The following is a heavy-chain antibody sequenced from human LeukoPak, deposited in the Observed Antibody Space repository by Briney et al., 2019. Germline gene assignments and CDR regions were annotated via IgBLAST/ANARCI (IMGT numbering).Heavy chain of an antibody. J-gene: IGHJ4*02. CDR3: AKVDSSSWYDADY. Sequence: GGSLRLSCAASGFTFSSYGMHWVRQAPGKGLEWVAVIWYDGSNKYYADSVKGRFTISRDNSKNTLYLQMNSLRAEDTAVYYCAKVDSSSWYDADYWGQGTLVTVSS. CDR1: GFTFSSYG. CDR2: IWYDGSNK. D-gene: IGHD6-13*01. V-gene: IGHV3-30*02.